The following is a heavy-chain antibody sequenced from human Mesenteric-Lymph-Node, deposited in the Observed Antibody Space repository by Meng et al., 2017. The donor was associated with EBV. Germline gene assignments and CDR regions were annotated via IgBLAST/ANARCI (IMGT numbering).Heavy chain of an antibody. CDR1: GGAFGGYF. V-gene: IGHV4-34*01. CDR2: INHSGST. D-gene: IGHD6-19*01. Sequence: QGQLQQSGAGLLKPSETLSLTCAVYGGAFGGYFWNWIRQPPGKGLEWIGEINHSGSTNYNPSLKSRVTISVDTSRNQFSLKLPSVTAADTAVYYCARAGSSGWSDLDYWGQGTLVTVSS. J-gene: IGHJ4*02. CDR3: ARAGSSGWSDLDY.